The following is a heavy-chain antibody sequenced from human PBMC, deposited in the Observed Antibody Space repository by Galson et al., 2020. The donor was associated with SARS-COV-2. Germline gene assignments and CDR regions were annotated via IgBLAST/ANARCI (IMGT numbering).Heavy chain of an antibody. V-gene: IGHV4-39*07. Sequence: SETLSLTCTVSGGSISSSSYYWGWIRQPPGKGLEWIGSIYYSGSTYYNPSLKSRVTISVDTSKNQFSLKLSSVTAADTAVYYCARDTLSITMIGPQGYYGMYVWGQGTTVTVAS. CDR2: IYYSGST. CDR1: GGSISSSSYY. CDR3: ARDTLSITMIGPQGYYGMYV. D-gene: IGHD3-22*01. J-gene: IGHJ6*02.